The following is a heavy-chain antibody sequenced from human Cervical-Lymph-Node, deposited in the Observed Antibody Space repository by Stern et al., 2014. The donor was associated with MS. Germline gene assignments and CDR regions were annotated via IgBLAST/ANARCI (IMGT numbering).Heavy chain of an antibody. CDR1: GYTFTEYA. CDR3: RAGADAFDV. V-gene: IGHV1-18*01. Sequence: VQLVESGAEVKKPGASVRVSCKASGYTFTEYAISWVRQAPGQGLEWMGWIGTNIGNTNYAQRSQGRLTLATDTSTNTVYMELSSLRSDDTAMYYCRAGADAFDVWGQGTMVTVSS. D-gene: IGHD7-27*01. J-gene: IGHJ3*01. CDR2: IGTNIGNT.